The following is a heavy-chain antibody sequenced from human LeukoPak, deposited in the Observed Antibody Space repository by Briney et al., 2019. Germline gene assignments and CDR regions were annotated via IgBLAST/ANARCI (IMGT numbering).Heavy chain of an antibody. CDR3: ARDRYCSGGSCPTYAFDI. V-gene: IGHV3-21*01. CDR2: ISSSSSYI. D-gene: IGHD2-15*01. Sequence: GGSLRLSCAASGFTFSSYAMHWVRQAPGKGLEWVSSISSSSSYIYYADSVKGRFTISRDNAKNSLYLQMNSLRAEDTAVYYCARDRYCSGGSCPTYAFDIWGQGTMVTVSS. J-gene: IGHJ3*02. CDR1: GFTFSSYA.